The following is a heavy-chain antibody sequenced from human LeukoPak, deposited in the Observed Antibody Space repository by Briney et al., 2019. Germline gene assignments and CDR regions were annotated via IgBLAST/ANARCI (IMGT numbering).Heavy chain of an antibody. CDR3: ARNRYSGYDWDY. V-gene: IGHV3-72*01. CDR2: SRSKANSYTT. Sequence: AGGSLRLSCAASGFTFSDHYMDWVRQAPGKGLEWVGRSRSKANSYTTEYAASVKGRFTISRDDSNNSVYLQMNSLKTEDTAVYYCARNRYSGYDWDYWGQGTLVTVSS. CDR1: GFTFSDHY. J-gene: IGHJ4*02. D-gene: IGHD5-12*01.